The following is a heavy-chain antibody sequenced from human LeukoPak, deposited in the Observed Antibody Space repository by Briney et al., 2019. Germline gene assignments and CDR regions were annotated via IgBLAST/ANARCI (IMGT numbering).Heavy chain of an antibody. J-gene: IGHJ4*02. CDR1: GYSISSGYY. Sequence: SETLSLTCTVSGYSISSGYYWGWIRPPPGKGLEWIGSIYHSGSTYYNPSLKSRVTISVDTSKNQFSLKLSSVTAADTAVYYCARGGWLQATTFDYWGQGTLVTVSS. D-gene: IGHD5-24*01. V-gene: IGHV4-38-2*02. CDR3: ARGGWLQATTFDY. CDR2: IYHSGST.